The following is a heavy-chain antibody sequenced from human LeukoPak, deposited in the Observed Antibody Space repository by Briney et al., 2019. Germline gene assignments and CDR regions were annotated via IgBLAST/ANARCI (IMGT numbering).Heavy chain of an antibody. CDR3: FIVQARDGIRDFDWYPTFYYYGMDV. V-gene: IGHV1-46*03. J-gene: IGHJ6*02. CDR2: INPSGGST. D-gene: IGHD3-9*01. CDR1: GYTFTSYY. Sequence: ASVKVSCKASGYTFTSYYMHWVRQAPGQGLEWMGIINPSGGSTSYAQKFQGRVTMTRDTSTSTVYMGLSSLRSEDTAVYYCFIVQARDGIRDFDWYPTFYYYGMDVWGQGTTVTVSS.